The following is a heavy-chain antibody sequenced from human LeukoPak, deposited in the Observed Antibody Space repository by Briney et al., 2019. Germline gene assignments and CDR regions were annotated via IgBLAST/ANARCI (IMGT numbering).Heavy chain of an antibody. V-gene: IGHV4-4*02. CDR3: ARSPPDYDILTGYYPNWFDP. J-gene: IGHJ5*02. CDR1: GGSISSSNW. CDR2: IYHSGST. D-gene: IGHD3-9*01. Sequence: SGTLSLTCAVSGGSISSSNWWSWVRQPPGKGLEWIGEIYHSGSTNYNPSLKSRVTISVDTSKNQFSLKLSSVTAADTAVYYCARSPPDYDILTGYYPNWFDPWGQGTLVTVSS.